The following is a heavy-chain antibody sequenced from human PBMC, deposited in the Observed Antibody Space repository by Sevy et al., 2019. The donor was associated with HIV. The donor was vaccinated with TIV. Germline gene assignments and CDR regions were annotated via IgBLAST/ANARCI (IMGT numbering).Heavy chain of an antibody. CDR1: GFTFSTYW. Sequence: GGSLRLSCAASGFTFSTYWMSWVRQAPGKGLEWVANIKKDGSEKYYVDSVKGGFTISRDNAKSSLYLQMKSLSAEDTAVYYCARDCSSTRCLWGLDVWGQGTTVTVSS. J-gene: IGHJ6*02. CDR3: ARDCSSTRCLWGLDV. CDR2: IKKDGSEK. V-gene: IGHV3-7*03. D-gene: IGHD2-2*01.